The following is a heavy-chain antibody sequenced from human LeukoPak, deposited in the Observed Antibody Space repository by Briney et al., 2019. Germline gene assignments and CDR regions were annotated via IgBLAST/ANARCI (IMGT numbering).Heavy chain of an antibody. D-gene: IGHD6-19*01. V-gene: IGHV1-3*01. CDR1: GYTFTGYA. CDR2: INAGNGNT. CDR3: ARSDEAVAQDY. Sequence: ASVKVSCKASGYTFTGYAMHWVRQAPGQRLEWMGWINAGNGNTKYSQKFQDRVTITRDTSASTAYMELSSLRSEDTAVYYCARSDEAVAQDYWGQGTLVTVSS. J-gene: IGHJ4*02.